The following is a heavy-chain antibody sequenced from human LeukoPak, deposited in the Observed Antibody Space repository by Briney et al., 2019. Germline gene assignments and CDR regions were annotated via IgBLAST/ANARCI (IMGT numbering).Heavy chain of an antibody. CDR3: ARRIYDYSNPTAGVWFDP. CDR2: ISGSGGST. J-gene: IGHJ5*02. V-gene: IGHV3-23*01. D-gene: IGHD4-4*01. Sequence: PGGSLRLSCAASGFTFSSYAMSWVRQAPGKGLEWVSAISGSGGSTYYADSVKGRFTISRDNSKNTLYLQMNSLRAEDTAVYYCARRIYDYSNPTAGVWFDPWGQGTLVTVSS. CDR1: GFTFSSYA.